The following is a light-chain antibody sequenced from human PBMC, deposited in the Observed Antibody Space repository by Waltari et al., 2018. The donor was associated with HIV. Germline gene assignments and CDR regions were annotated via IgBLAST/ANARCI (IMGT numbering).Light chain of an antibody. CDR2: LKSDGSH. CDR1: SGHSNYA. J-gene: IGLJ3*02. Sequence: QLVLTQSPSASASLGASVKLTCTLSSGHSNYAIAWHQQQPGKGPRYLMKLKSDGSHIKGDGTPDRFSGSSSGAERYLTISSLQSEDEADYYCQTWGTDIQEVFGGGTKLTVL. V-gene: IGLV4-69*01. CDR3: QTWGTDIQEV.